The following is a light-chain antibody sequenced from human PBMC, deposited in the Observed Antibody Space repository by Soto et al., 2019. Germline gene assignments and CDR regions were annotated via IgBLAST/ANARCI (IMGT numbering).Light chain of an antibody. Sequence: QSALTQPASVSASPGQSISISCTGTSNDVGAFDYVSWYQQHPGKAPKLIIFEVFNRPSGVSTRFSGSKSGSTASLTISGLQAEDEADYFCSSYTTNNAHVFGGGIKVTVL. CDR3: SSYTTNNAHV. V-gene: IGLV2-14*01. CDR2: EVF. CDR1: SNDVGAFDY. J-gene: IGLJ2*01.